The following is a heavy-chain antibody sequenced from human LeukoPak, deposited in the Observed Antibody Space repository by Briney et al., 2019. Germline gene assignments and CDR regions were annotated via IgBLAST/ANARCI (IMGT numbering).Heavy chain of an antibody. V-gene: IGHV1-2*04. D-gene: IGHD6-13*01. CDR3: ARDRGSSWDNSNWFDP. J-gene: IGHJ5*02. Sequence: ASVKVSCKASGYTFTSYDINWVRQATGQGLEWMGWINPNSGGTNYAQKFQGWVTMTRDTSISTAYMELSRLRSDDTAVYYCARDRGSSWDNSNWFDPWGQGTLVTVSS. CDR2: INPNSGGT. CDR1: GYTFTSYD.